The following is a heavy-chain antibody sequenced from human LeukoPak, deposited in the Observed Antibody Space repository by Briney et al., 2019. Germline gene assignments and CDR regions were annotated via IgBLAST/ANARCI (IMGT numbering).Heavy chain of an antibody. V-gene: IGHV4-59*01. CDR2: MYYTGST. Sequence: SETLSLTCSVSGGSISSDYWAWIRQPPGKGLEWIGYMYYTGSTNYNPSLKSRVTISLATSKNQFSLKLSSVTAADTAVYYCARGSSSPDYWGQGTLVTVSS. CDR1: GGSISSDY. J-gene: IGHJ4*02. CDR3: ARGSSSPDY. D-gene: IGHD6-13*01.